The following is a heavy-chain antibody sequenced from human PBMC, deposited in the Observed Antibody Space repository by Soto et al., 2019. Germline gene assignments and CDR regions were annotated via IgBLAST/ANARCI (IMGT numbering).Heavy chain of an antibody. J-gene: IGHJ6*03. CDR3: ASSRRNYSYYYYMDV. Sequence: HPGGSLRLSCAASGFTFSDYYMSWIRQAPGKGLEWVSYISSSGSTYYADSVKGRFTISRDNSKNTLYLQMNSLRAEDTAVYYCASSRRNYSYYYYMDVWGKGTTVTVSS. D-gene: IGHD1-7*01. CDR1: GFTFSDYY. V-gene: IGHV3-66*01. CDR2: ISSSGST.